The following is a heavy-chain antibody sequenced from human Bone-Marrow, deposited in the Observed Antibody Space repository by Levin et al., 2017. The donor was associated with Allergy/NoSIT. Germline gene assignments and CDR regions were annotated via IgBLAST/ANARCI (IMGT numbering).Heavy chain of an antibody. CDR3: SRPYHYYMDV. V-gene: IGHV4-4*02. CDR2: IFHSGST. Sequence: SETLSLTCAVSGDSISSSWWSWVRQPPGKGLEWIGEIFHSGSTNYNPSLKSRVTMSIDKSRNQFSLRMTSVTAADTAVYYCSRPYHYYMDVWGEGTTVTVSS. CDR1: GDSISSSW. J-gene: IGHJ6*03.